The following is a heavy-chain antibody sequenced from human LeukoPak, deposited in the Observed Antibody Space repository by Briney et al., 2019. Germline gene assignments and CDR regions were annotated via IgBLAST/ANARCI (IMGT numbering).Heavy chain of an antibody. CDR3: AREAEADEGEPAIKGLDP. CDR2: INPRSGTT. V-gene: IGHV1-46*01. J-gene: IGHJ5*02. D-gene: IGHD2-21*02. CDR1: GYTFTSYY. Sequence: GASVKVSCKASGYTFTSYYIHWVRQAPGQGLEWMGVINPRSGTTSNGQNFQGRVTMTRDTSASTVYMELSSLRSDDTAMYYCAREAEADEGEPAIKGLDPWGQGTLVTVSS.